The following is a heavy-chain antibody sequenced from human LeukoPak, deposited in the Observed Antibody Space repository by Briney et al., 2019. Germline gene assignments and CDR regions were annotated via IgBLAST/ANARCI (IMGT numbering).Heavy chain of an antibody. CDR3: ARGPLYYDILTGYSAFDY. D-gene: IGHD3-9*01. V-gene: IGHV1-18*01. J-gene: IGHJ4*02. CDR2: ISGYNGNT. Sequence: ASVKVSCKASGYTFTRYDISWVRQAPGQGLEWMGWISGYNGNTNYAQKLQGRVTMTTDTSTSTAYMELSSLRSEDTAVYYCARGPLYYDILTGYSAFDYWGQGTLVTVSS. CDR1: GYTFTRYD.